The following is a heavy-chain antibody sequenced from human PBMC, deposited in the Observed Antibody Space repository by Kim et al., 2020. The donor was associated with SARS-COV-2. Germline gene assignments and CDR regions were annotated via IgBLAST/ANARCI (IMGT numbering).Heavy chain of an antibody. D-gene: IGHD3-10*01. Sequence: GGSLRLSCAASGFTFSSYAMSWVRQAPGKGLEWVSAISGSGGSTYYADSVKGRFTISRDNSKNTLYLQMNSLRAEDTAVYYCAKDRLLWFGELSPPGAFDIWGQGTMVTVSS. CDR1: GFTFSSYA. J-gene: IGHJ3*02. V-gene: IGHV3-23*01. CDR3: AKDRLLWFGELSPPGAFDI. CDR2: ISGSGGST.